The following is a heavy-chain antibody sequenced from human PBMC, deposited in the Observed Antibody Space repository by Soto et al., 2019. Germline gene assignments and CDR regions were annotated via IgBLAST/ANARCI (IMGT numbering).Heavy chain of an antibody. CDR3: ARDLAWERGKVGRFYYRIDV. D-gene: IGHD1-26*01. CDR1: GFIFSDYY. CDR2: ISTRSTYT. V-gene: IGHV3-11*06. J-gene: IGHJ6*01. Sequence: QVLLVESGGGLVKAGGSLRLSCAASGFIFSDYYMSWVRQTPGKGLEWVSYISTRSTYTNYADSVKGRFTISRDNTKNSLYLQMDSLRVEDKAVYYCARDLAWERGKVGRFYYRIDVWGQGTTVTVSS.